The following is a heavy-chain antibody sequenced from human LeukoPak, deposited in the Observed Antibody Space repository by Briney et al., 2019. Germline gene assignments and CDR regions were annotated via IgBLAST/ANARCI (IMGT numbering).Heavy chain of an antibody. Sequence: PGGSLRLSCAASGFTFSDYYMSWIRQAPGKGLEWVSYISSSGSTIYYADSVKGRFTISRDNAKNSLYLQMNSLRAEDTAVYYCASRPPYSSSTVSFDPWGQGTLVTVSS. CDR1: GFTFSDYY. CDR2: ISSSGSTI. J-gene: IGHJ5*02. V-gene: IGHV3-11*04. D-gene: IGHD6-19*01. CDR3: ASRPPYSSSTVSFDP.